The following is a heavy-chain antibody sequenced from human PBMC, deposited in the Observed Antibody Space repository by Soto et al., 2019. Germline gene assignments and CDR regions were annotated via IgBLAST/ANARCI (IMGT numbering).Heavy chain of an antibody. D-gene: IGHD3-3*01. J-gene: IGHJ4*02. Sequence: EAQLVESGGGLVQPGRSLRLSCAGSGFIFDDFAIHWVRQAPAKGLEWVSGISWNSDSIGYADSVKGRFTISRDNAKNSLYLQMNSLRVEDTALYYCTKVGGLYDFWSGPLHFDLWGQGTLVTVSS. CDR2: ISWNSDSI. CDR3: TKVGGLYDFWSGPLHFDL. CDR1: GFIFDDFA. V-gene: IGHV3-9*01.